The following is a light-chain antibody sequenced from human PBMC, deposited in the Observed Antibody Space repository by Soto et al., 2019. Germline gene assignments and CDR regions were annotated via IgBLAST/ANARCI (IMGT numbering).Light chain of an antibody. CDR3: QQYNNWPPIT. Sequence: DTVMTQSPATLSLSPRATATLSCWASQSVSSNLAWYQQKPGQAPRLLIYGASTRAPGIPARFSGSGSGTEFTLTISSLQSEDFAVYYCQQYNNWPPITFGQGTRLEIK. CDR1: QSVSSN. V-gene: IGKV3-15*01. J-gene: IGKJ5*01. CDR2: GAS.